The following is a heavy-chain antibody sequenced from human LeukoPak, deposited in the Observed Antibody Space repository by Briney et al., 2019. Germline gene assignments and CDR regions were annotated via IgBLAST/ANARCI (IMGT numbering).Heavy chain of an antibody. J-gene: IGHJ4*02. CDR2: IRFDGSNK. Sequence: PGGSLRLSCAASGFTFSTYGLHWVRQAPGKGLEWVAFIRFDGSNKYYADSVKGRFTISRDNSKNTLYLQMNSLRGEDTAVYYCAKAAEYNYGLGPLDYWGQGTLVTVSS. CDR1: GFTFSTYG. CDR3: AKAAEYNYGLGPLDY. D-gene: IGHD5-18*01. V-gene: IGHV3-30*02.